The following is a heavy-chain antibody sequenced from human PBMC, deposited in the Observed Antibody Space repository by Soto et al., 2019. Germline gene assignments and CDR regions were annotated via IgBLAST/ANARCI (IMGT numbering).Heavy chain of an antibody. CDR2: ISSSGSTI. V-gene: IGHV3-11*01. CDR3: ARDPYSGSYYRAPAMFDT. D-gene: IGHD1-26*01. CDR1: GFTFSDYY. J-gene: IGHJ5*02. Sequence: PGGSLRLSCAASGFTFSDYYMSWIRQAPGKGLEWVSYISSSGSTIYYADSVKGRFTISRDNAKNSLYLQMNSLRAEDTAVYYCARDPYSGSYYRAPAMFDTWGQGTLVTVSS.